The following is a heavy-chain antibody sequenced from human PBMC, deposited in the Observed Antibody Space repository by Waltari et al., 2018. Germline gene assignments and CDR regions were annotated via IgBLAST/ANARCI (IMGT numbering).Heavy chain of an antibody. CDR3: ARDGATFDP. J-gene: IGHJ5*02. V-gene: IGHV4-39*07. CDR1: GGSISSSSYY. Sequence: QLQLQESGPGLVKPSETLSLTCTVSGGSISSSSYYWGWIRQPPGKGLEWIGSIYYRGRTDYNPSLMIRVTIAVDTSKNQFSLKLSSVTAADTAVYYCARDGATFDPWGQGTLVTVSS. D-gene: IGHD4-17*01. CDR2: IYYRGRT.